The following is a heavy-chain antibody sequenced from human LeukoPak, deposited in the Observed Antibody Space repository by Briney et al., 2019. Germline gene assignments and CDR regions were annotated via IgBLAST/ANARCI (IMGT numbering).Heavy chain of an antibody. Sequence: GGSLRLSCAASGFTFSSYAMSWVRQAPGKGLEWVSVISGSGGSTYYADSVKGRFTISRDNSKNTLYLQMNSLRAEDTAVYYCAKEGDSSGWYSSDYWGQGTLVTVSS. D-gene: IGHD6-19*01. V-gene: IGHV3-23*01. J-gene: IGHJ4*02. CDR1: GFTFSSYA. CDR2: ISGSGGST. CDR3: AKEGDSSGWYSSDY.